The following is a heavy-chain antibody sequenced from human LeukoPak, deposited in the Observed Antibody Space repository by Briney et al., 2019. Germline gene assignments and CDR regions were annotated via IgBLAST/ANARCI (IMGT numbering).Heavy chain of an antibody. Sequence: GASVKVSCKASGYTFTSYYMHWVRQAPGQGLEWMGIISPSGGSTTYGQKFQGRVTMARDTSTSTGYMELSSLRSEDTAVYYCARGRGDYEYYFYGMDVWGQGTTVTVSS. D-gene: IGHD4-17*01. V-gene: IGHV1-46*01. CDR2: ISPSGGST. J-gene: IGHJ6*02. CDR1: GYTFTSYY. CDR3: ARGRGDYEYYFYGMDV.